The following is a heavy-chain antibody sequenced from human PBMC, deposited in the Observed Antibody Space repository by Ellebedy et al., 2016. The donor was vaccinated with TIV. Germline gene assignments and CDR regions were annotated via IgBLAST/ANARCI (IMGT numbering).Heavy chain of an antibody. Sequence: PGGSLRLSCAASGFTVSSNYMSWVHQAPGKGLEWVSVIYSGGDTYYADSVKGRFTISRDNSKNTLYLQMISLRVEDTAVYYCAREPDSGRADYFQHWGQGTLVTVSS. D-gene: IGHD6-19*01. V-gene: IGHV3-53*05. CDR3: AREPDSGRADYFQH. J-gene: IGHJ1*01. CDR1: GFTVSSNY. CDR2: IYSGGDT.